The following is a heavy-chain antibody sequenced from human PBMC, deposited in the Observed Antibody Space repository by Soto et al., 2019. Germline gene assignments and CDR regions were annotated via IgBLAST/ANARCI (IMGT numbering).Heavy chain of an antibody. V-gene: IGHV1-3*01. J-gene: IGHJ4*02. CDR3: ARGLGLYYFDY. D-gene: IGHD1-26*01. Sequence: ASVKVSCKASGYTFTSYTMHWVRQAPGQRLEWMGWINAGNGNTKYSQKFQGRVTITRDTSASTAYMELSSLRSEDTAVYYCARGLGLYYFDYWGQGTLVTVSS. CDR1: GYTFTSYT. CDR2: INAGNGNT.